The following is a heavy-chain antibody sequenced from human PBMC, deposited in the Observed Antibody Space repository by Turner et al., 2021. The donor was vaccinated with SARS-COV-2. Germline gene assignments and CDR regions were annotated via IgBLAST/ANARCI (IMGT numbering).Heavy chain of an antibody. CDR3: ARGLYFDWLPDY. CDR1: GGSISDYY. D-gene: IGHD3-9*01. CDR2: IYYSGST. V-gene: IGHV4-59*01. Sequence: QVQLQESGPGLVKPSETLSLTCTVSGGSISDYYWNWTRPPPGKGLEWLGYIYYSGSTNYNPSLKSRVTISVDTSKNQFSLKLSSVTAADTAVYYCARGLYFDWLPDYWGQGTLVTVSS. J-gene: IGHJ4*02.